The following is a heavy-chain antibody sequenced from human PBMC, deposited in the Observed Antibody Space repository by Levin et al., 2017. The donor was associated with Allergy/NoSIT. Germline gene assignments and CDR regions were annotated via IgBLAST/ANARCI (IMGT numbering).Heavy chain of an antibody. J-gene: IGHJ4*02. Sequence: PSETLSLTCTVSGGSISGGGYHWTWIRQHPETGLEWIGYIYYSGSTFYNPSLKSRLMISVYTSKNQFSLNVSSVTAADTAVYYCARADGSTFDFWGQGALVTVAS. V-gene: IGHV4-31*03. D-gene: IGHD2-2*03. CDR2: IYYSGST. CDR1: GGSISGGGYH. CDR3: ARADGSTFDF.